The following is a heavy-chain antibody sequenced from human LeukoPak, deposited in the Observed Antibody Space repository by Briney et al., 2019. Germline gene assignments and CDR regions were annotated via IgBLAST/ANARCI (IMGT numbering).Heavy chain of an antibody. V-gene: IGHV4-59*12. J-gene: IGHJ3*02. CDR2: IYYSGST. Sequence: PSETLSLTCTVSGGSIGSYYWSWIRQPPGKGLEWIGNIYYSGSTNYNPSLKSRVTISLDTSRNQFSLKLNSVTAADTAVYYCAKSNGYGLIDIWGQGTMVAVSS. D-gene: IGHD3-22*01. CDR1: GGSIGSYY. CDR3: AKSNGYGLIDI.